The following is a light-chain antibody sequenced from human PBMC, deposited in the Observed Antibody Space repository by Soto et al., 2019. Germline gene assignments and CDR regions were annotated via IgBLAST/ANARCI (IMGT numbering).Light chain of an antibody. CDR2: NTS. CDR1: TGAVTSGHY. CDR3: LLSYSGARV. J-gene: IGLJ3*02. V-gene: IGLV7-46*01. Sequence: QAVVTQEPSLTVSPGGTVTLTCGSSTGAVTSGHYPYWFQQKPGQAPRTLVYNTSDKHSWAPARFSGSLLGGKAALTLSGAQHEDEAEYYCLLSYSGARVFGGGTKLTVL.